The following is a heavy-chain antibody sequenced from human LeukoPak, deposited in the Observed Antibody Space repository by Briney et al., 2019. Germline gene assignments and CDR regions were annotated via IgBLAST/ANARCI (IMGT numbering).Heavy chain of an antibody. V-gene: IGHV4-59*08. D-gene: IGHD1-26*01. J-gene: IGHJ6*02. Sequence: PSETLSLTCTVSGGSISSYYWSWIRQPPGKGLEWIGYIYYSGSTNYNPSLKSRVTISVDTSKNQFSLKLSSVTAADTAVYYCARLGATTNYYYYGMDVWGQGTTVTVSS. CDR2: IYYSGST. CDR1: GGSISSYY. CDR3: ARLGATTNYYYYGMDV.